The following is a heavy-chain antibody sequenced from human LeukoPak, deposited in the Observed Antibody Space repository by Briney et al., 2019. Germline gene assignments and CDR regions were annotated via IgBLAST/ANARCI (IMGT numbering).Heavy chain of an antibody. CDR3: ATGDDYYDSSFDY. V-gene: IGHV1-24*01. D-gene: IGHD3-22*01. CDR2: FDPEDGET. J-gene: IGHJ4*02. Sequence: ASVKVSCKVSGYTLTELSMHWVRQAPGKGLEWMGSFDPEDGETIYAQKFQGRVTMTEDTSTDTAYMELSSLRSEDTAVYYCATGDDYYDSSFDYWGQGTLVTVSS. CDR1: GYTLTELS.